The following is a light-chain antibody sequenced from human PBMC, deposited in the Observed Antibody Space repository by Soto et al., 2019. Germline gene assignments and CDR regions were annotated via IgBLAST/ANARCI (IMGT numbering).Light chain of an antibody. V-gene: IGKV1-39*01. CDR2: AAS. CDR3: QQSYSTPYT. CDR1: QSISSY. J-gene: IGKJ2*01. Sequence: DIHMTQSPSSLSASVGDRVTITCRASQSISSYVNWYQQKSGQAPKLLIYAASSLRSGVPSRFSGTGSGTDFTLTITSLQPEDFASYHCQQSYSTPYTFAQGTKLEIK.